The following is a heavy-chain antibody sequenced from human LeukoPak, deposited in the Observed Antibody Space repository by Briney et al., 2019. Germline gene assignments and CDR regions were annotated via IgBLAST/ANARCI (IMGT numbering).Heavy chain of an antibody. D-gene: IGHD3-9*01. Sequence: GSSVKVSCKASGGTFSSYAISWVRQAPGQGLEWMGGIIPIFGTANYAQKFQGRVTITADESTSTAYMELSSLRSEDTAVYYCARSSHYDILTGYSEEDAFDIWGQGTMVTVSS. CDR3: ARSSHYDILTGYSEEDAFDI. J-gene: IGHJ3*02. CDR1: GGTFSSYA. CDR2: IIPIFGTA. V-gene: IGHV1-69*01.